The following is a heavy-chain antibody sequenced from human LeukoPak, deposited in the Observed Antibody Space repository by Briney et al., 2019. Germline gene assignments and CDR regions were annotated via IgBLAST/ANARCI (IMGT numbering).Heavy chain of an antibody. CDR2: INHSGST. J-gene: IGHJ4*02. CDR1: GGSISSSSYY. CDR3: ARSLRERCGAYYFDY. Sequence: SETLSLTCTVSGGSISSSSYYWGWIRQPPGKGLEWIGEINHSGSTNYNPSLKSRVTISVDTSKNQFSLKLSSVTAADTAVYYCARSLRERCGAYYFDYWGQGTLVTVSS. V-gene: IGHV4-39*07. D-gene: IGHD1-1*01.